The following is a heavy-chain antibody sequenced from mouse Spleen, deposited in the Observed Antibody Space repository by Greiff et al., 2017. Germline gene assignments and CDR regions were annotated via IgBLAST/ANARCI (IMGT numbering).Heavy chain of an antibody. Sequence: EVKLEESGPELVKPGASVKISCKASGYSFTGYYMNWVKQSPEKSLEWIGEINPSTGGTTYNQKFKAKATLTVDKSSSTAYMQLKSLTSEDSAVYYCARETYDGYSHYAMDYWGQGTSVTVSS. CDR1: GYSFTGYY. CDR3: ARETYDGYSHYAMDY. V-gene: IGHV1-42*01. D-gene: IGHD2-3*01. CDR2: INPSTGGT. J-gene: IGHJ4*01.